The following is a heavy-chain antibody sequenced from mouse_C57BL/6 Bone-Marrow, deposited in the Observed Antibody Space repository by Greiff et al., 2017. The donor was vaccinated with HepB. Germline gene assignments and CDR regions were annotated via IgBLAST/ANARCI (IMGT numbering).Heavy chain of an antibody. V-gene: IGHV5-6*01. CDR2: ISSGGSYT. J-gene: IGHJ2*01. CDR3: ARQIYFHYFDY. CDR1: GFTFSSYG. D-gene: IGHD2-1*01. Sequence: EVQVVESGGDLVKPGGSLKLSCAASGFTFSSYGMSWVRQTPDKRLEWVATISSGGSYTYYPDSVKGRFTISRDNAKNTLYLQMSSLKSEDTAMYYCARQIYFHYFDYWGQGTTLTVSS.